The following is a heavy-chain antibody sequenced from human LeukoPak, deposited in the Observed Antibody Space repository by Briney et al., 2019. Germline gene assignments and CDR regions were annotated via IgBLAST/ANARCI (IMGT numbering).Heavy chain of an antibody. V-gene: IGHV1-69*04. CDR1: GGTFSSYA. D-gene: IGHD5-24*01. J-gene: IGHJ3*02. Sequence: SVKVSCKASGGTFSSYAISWVRQAPGQGLEWMGRIIPILGIANYAQKFQGRVTITADKSTSTAYMELSSLRSEDTAVYYCARRRDGYNFRDAFDIWGQGTMVTVSS. CDR3: ARRRDGYNFRDAFDI. CDR2: IIPILGIA.